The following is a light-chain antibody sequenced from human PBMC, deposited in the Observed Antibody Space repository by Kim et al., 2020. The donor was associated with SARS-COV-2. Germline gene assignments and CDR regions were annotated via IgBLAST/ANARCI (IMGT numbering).Light chain of an antibody. CDR1: QSISSW. CDR2: DAS. CDR3: AT. V-gene: IGKV1-5*01. Sequence: GDRVTITCRASQSISSWLAWYQQKPGKAPKLLIYDASSLESGVPSRFSGSGSGTEFTLTISSLQPDDFATYYCATFGQGTKLEI. J-gene: IGKJ2*01.